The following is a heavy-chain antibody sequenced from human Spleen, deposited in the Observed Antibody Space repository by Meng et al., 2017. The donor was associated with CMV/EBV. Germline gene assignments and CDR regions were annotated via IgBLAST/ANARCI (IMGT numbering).Heavy chain of an antibody. V-gene: IGHV3-49*04. CDR3: TREDAKWVDLISLNDY. CDR1: GFTFEDYA. J-gene: IGHJ4*02. CDR2: IRSNIYGGTT. D-gene: IGHD1-26*01. Sequence: GGSLRLSCTASGFTFEDYAVSWVRQAPGKGLEWLGFIRSNIYGGTTDYAASVKGRITFSRDDSKNMAYLQMDNLKVEDTAVYYCTREDAKWVDLISLNDYWGQGTLVTVSS.